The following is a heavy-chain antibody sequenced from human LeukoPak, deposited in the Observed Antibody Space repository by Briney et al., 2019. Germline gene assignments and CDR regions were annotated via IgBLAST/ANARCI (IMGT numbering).Heavy chain of an antibody. J-gene: IGHJ4*02. CDR3: ARDSKLEPWAVFDY. CDR1: GGSISSSNW. Sequence: PSGTLSLTCAVSGGSISSSNWWSWVRQPPGKGLEWIGEIFYSGSTNYNPSLKSRIIISVDKSKNQFSLKLTSVTAADTAVYYCARDSKLEPWAVFDYWGQGTLVTVSS. D-gene: IGHD1-1*01. CDR2: IFYSGST. V-gene: IGHV4-4*02.